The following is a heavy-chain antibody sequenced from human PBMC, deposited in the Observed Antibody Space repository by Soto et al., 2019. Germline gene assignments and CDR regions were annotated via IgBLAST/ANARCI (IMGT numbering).Heavy chain of an antibody. CDR1: GGSISSYY. V-gene: IGHV4-59*01. Sequence: PSETLSLTCTVSGGSISSYYWSWIRQPPGKGLEWIGYIYYSGSTNYNPSLKSRVTISVDTSKNQFSLKLSSVTAADTAVYYCARDRVVRGVRVMDVWGQGTTVTV. D-gene: IGHD3-10*01. CDR3: ARDRVVRGVRVMDV. CDR2: IYYSGST. J-gene: IGHJ6*02.